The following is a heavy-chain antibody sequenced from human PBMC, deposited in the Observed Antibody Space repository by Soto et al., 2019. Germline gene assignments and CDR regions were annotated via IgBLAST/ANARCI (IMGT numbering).Heavy chain of an antibody. J-gene: IGHJ4*02. CDR1: GGSFSGYY. CDR3: ARRGATMIVYYFDY. D-gene: IGHD3-22*01. Sequence: SLTCAVYGGSFSGYYWSWTRQPPGKGLEWIGEINHSGSTNYSPSLKSRVTISVDTSKNQFSLKLSSVTAADTAVYYCARRGATMIVYYFDYWGQGTLVTVSS. V-gene: IGHV4-34*01. CDR2: INHSGST.